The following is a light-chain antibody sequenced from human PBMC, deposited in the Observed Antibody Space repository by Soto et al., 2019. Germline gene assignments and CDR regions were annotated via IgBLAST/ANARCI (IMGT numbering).Light chain of an antibody. CDR2: GAS. CDR1: QRVYTSY. V-gene: IGKV3-20*01. Sequence: EIVLTQSPGTLSLSPGARVTLSCRASQRVYTSYLAWYQQKPGQAPRLLIFGASSRATGTPDRFIGSGSGTDFTLTISRLEPEDFAVYYWQQYGGSPPYTFGQGTKLEIK. CDR3: QQYGGSPPYT. J-gene: IGKJ2*01.